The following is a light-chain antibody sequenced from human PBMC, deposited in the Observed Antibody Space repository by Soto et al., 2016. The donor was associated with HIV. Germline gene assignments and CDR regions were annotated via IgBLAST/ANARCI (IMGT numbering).Light chain of an antibody. Sequence: SYVLTQPPSVSVAPGKTATIPCGGNNIGTRSVHWYQQKAGQAPVLAIYDDSDRPSGIPERFSGSNSGNTATLNISRVAAGDEADYYCQVWDTSDHYVFGTGTK. J-gene: IGLJ1*01. V-gene: IGLV3-21*04. CDR1: NIGTRS. CDR2: DDS. CDR3: QVWDTSDHYV.